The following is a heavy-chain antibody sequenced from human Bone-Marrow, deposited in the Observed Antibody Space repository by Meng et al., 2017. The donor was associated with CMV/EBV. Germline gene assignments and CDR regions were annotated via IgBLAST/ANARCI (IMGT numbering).Heavy chain of an antibody. Sequence: GGSLRLCCAGPGFTFRSYWMSWVRQAPGKGLEWVANIMEDGSDKYYVDSVKGRFTISRDNAKSSLYLQMNTLRAEDTAVYYCATRVPIVGSTSALIGGYFDYWGQGMLVPVSS. D-gene: IGHD1-26*01. V-gene: IGHV3-7*01. CDR2: IMEDGSDK. J-gene: IGHJ4*02. CDR3: ATRVPIVGSTSALIGGYFDY. CDR1: GFTFRSYW.